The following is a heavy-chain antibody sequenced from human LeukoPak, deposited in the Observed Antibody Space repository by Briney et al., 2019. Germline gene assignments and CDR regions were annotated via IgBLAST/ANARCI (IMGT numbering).Heavy chain of an antibody. CDR1: GGSISSSSYY. Sequence: PSETLSLTCTVSGGSISSSSYYWGWIRQPPGKGLEWIGSIYYSGSTYYNPSLKSRVTISVDTSKNQFSLRLHSVTAADTAVYYCARRGPSMVRAYFDYWGQGTLVTVSS. CDR3: ARRGPSMVRAYFDY. J-gene: IGHJ4*02. V-gene: IGHV4-39*01. D-gene: IGHD3-10*01. CDR2: IYYSGST.